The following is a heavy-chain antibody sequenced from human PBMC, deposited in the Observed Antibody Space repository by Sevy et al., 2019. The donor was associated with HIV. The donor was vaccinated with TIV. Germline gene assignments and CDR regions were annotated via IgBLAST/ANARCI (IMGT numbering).Heavy chain of an antibody. D-gene: IGHD1-26*01. CDR2: ISGSGNTI. V-gene: IGHV3-11*01. CDR1: GFSFSDYY. J-gene: IGHJ4*02. CDR3: ARAGGSWALRY. Sequence: GGSLRLSCAASGFSFSDYYMSWISQAPGKGLEWVSYISGSGNTIYYTDSVKGRFTISRDNAKDSLYLQMNSLRAEDTAVYYCARAGGSWALRYWGQGSLVTVSS.